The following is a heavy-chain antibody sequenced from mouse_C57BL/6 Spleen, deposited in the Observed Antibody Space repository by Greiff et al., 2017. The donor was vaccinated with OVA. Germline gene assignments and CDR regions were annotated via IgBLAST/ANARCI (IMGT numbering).Heavy chain of an antibody. CDR3: TRNPLYYDYDGLFDY. CDR2: IRNKANNHAT. D-gene: IGHD2-4*01. Sequence: EVQVVESGGGLVQPGGSMKLSCAASGFTFSDAWMDWVRQSPEKGLEWVAEIRNKANNHATYYAESVKGRFTISRDDSKSSVYLQMNSLRAEDTGIYYCTRNPLYYDYDGLFDYWGQGTTLTVSS. J-gene: IGHJ2*01. V-gene: IGHV6-6*01. CDR1: GFTFSDAW.